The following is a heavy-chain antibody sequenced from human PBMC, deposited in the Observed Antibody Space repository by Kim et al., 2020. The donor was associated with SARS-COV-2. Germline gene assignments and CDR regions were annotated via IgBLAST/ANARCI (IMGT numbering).Heavy chain of an antibody. CDR3: ARGNSHAFDM. V-gene: IGHV3-74*03. CDR2: T. J-gene: IGHJ3*02. Sequence: TPNTESLNGRFTISGDNDKTTVYLQMNSLRADDTAVYYCARGNSHAFDMWGQGKMVNVSS. D-gene: IGHD5-18*01.